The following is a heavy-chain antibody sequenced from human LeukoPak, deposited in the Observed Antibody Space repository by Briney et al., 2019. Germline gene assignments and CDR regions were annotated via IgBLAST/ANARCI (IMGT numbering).Heavy chain of an antibody. CDR2: ISYDGGYK. D-gene: IGHD4-23*01. J-gene: IGHJ4*02. V-gene: IGHV3-30*03. Sequence: QSGGSLRHSCAASGFTFSSYSMNWVRQAPGKGLEWVTVISYDGGYKYYADSVKGRFTISRDNSKNTLYLQMNSLRAEDTAVYYCARGARKGDDYGGFFDYWGQGTLVTVSS. CDR3: ARGARKGDDYGGFFDY. CDR1: GFTFSSYS.